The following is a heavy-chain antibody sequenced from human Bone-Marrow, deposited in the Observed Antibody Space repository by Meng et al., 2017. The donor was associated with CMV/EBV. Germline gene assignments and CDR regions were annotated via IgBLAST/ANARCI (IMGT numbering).Heavy chain of an antibody. CDR1: GGSISSYC. V-gene: IGHV4-59*01. Sequence: SETLSLTCTVSGGSISSYCWSWIRQPPGKGLEWIGYIYYSGSTNYNPSLKSRVTISVDTSKNQFSLKLSSVTAADTAVYYCARPRYNWNYVDDYWGQGTLVTVSS. CDR2: IYYSGST. J-gene: IGHJ4*02. D-gene: IGHD1-7*01. CDR3: ARPRYNWNYVDDY.